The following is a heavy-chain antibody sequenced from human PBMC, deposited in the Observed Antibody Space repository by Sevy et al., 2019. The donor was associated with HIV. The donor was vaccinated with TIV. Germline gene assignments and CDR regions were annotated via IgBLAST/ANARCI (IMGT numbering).Heavy chain of an antibody. CDR2: ISNDGSDK. CDR3: ANSRGRYEGSSWLYYYYLMDV. J-gene: IGHJ6*02. V-gene: IGHV3-30*18. CDR1: GFTFSRVG. Sequence: GGSLRLSCVASGFTFSRVGMHWARQAPGKGLEWVAIISNDGSDKQYADSVKGRFTISRDNSKETLYLQMDSLRLEDTAVDYCANSRGRYEGSSWLYYYYLMDVWGQGATVTVSS. D-gene: IGHD6-13*01.